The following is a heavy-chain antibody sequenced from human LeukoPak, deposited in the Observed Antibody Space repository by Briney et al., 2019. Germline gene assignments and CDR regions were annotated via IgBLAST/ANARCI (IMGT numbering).Heavy chain of an antibody. D-gene: IGHD3-10*01. V-gene: IGHV1-18*01. Sequence: ASVKVSCKASGYTFTSYGISWVRQAPGQGLEWMGWISAYNGNTNYAQKLQGRVTMTTDTSTSTAYMELRSLRSDDTAVYYCARDVERAVRGGYYYYGMDVWGQGTTVTVSS. CDR1: GYTFTSYG. J-gene: IGHJ6*02. CDR3: ARDVERAVRGGYYYYGMDV. CDR2: ISAYNGNT.